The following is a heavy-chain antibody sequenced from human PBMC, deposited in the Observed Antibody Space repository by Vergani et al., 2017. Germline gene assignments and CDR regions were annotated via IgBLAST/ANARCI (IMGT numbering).Heavy chain of an antibody. J-gene: IGHJ6*02. Sequence: EVQLVESGGGIVKPGGSLRLSCVASGFSFRNAWMNWVRRTPGKGLELVGRIKSTFDRGTTDYAAALKGRFTISRDDAKNTLFLQMNGLKTEDIGVYYCTTDPRYCGDGSCYWLRDHHYYGMDVWGQGTTVTVSS. D-gene: IGHD2-21*01. CDR1: GFSFRNAW. V-gene: IGHV3-15*07. CDR2: IKSTFDRGTT. CDR3: TTDPRYCGDGSCYWLRDHHYYGMDV.